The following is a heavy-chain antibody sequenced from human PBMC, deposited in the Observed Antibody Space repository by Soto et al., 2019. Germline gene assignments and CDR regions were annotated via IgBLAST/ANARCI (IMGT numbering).Heavy chain of an antibody. D-gene: IGHD4-17*01. J-gene: IGHJ4*02. CDR2: IYTTGST. V-gene: IGHV4-4*07. CDR3: ARDGLPYFDY. CDR1: GGSISSYY. Sequence: QVQLQESGPGLVKPSETLSLTCTVSGGSISSYYWSWIRQPAGKGLEWIGRIYTTGSTHYNPSLKSRVTMSVDTSTNQFSLMLSSVTAADAAVYYCARDGLPYFDYWGQGNLVTVSS.